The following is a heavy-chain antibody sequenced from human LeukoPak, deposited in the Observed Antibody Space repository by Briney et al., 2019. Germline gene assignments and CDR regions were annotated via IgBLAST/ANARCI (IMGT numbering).Heavy chain of an antibody. CDR3: ARGRKQQLVPYYYGMDV. CDR1: GGSFSGYY. V-gene: IGHV4-34*01. CDR2: INHSGST. J-gene: IGHJ6*02. Sequence: SETLSLTCAVYGGSFSGYYWSWIRQPPGKGLEWIGEINHSGSTNYNPSLKSRVTISVDTSKNQFSLKLSSVTAADTAVYYCARGRKQQLVPYYYGMDVWGQGTTVTVSS. D-gene: IGHD6-13*01.